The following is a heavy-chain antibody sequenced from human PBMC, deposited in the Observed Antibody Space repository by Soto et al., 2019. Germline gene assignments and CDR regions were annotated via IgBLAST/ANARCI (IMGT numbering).Heavy chain of an antibody. CDR2: ISTYNGNT. Sequence: QVQLVQSGAEVKKPGASVKVSCKASGYTFTSYGISWVRQAPGQGLEWMGWISTYNGNTKYAQKLQGRVTMTTDTSPSTAYMKLRSLRSDYTAVFYWAREMVRGVGSDYWGQGTLVTVSS. V-gene: IGHV1-18*01. CDR1: GYTFTSYG. J-gene: IGHJ4*02. CDR3: AREMVRGVGSDY. D-gene: IGHD3-10*01.